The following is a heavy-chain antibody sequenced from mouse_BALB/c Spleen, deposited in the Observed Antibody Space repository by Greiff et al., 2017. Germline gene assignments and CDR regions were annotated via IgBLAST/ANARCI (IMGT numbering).Heavy chain of an antibody. V-gene: IGHV14-3*02. Sequence: VQLQQSGAELVKPGASVKLSCTASGFNIKDTYMHWVKQRPEQGLEWIGRIDPANGNTKYDPKFQGKATITADTSSNTAYLQLSSLTSEDTAVYYGARITTVRAPWYCDVWGAGTTVTVSS. D-gene: IGHD1-1*01. CDR1: GFNIKDTY. J-gene: IGHJ1*01. CDR3: ARITTVRAPWYCDV. CDR2: IDPANGNT.